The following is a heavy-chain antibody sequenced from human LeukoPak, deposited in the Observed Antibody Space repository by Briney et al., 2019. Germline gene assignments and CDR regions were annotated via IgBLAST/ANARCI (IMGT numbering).Heavy chain of an antibody. V-gene: IGHV3-74*01. D-gene: IGHD1-26*01. CDR2: IHRDGSST. CDR1: GFTFSSYW. CDR3: ALLHSESNFVGP. Sequence: PRGSLRLSCAASGFTFSSYWMHWVRQAPGKGLVWVPRIHRDGSSTNYGDSVKGRFTISRDNANNMLYLQMSSLSPEDTAVYYCALLHSESNFVGPWGQGTLVTVSS. J-gene: IGHJ5*02.